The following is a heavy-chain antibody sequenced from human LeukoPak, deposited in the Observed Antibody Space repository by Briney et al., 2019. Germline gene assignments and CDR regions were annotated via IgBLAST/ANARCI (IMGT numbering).Heavy chain of an antibody. D-gene: IGHD2-2*01. V-gene: IGHV1-69*05. Sequence: GASVKVSCKASGGTFSSYAISWVRQAPGQGLEWLGRISPIFGTANYAQKFQGRVTITTDESTSTAYMELSSLRSEDTAVYYCARERMGYCSSTSCHRWFDPWGQGTLVTVSS. J-gene: IGHJ5*02. CDR3: ARERMGYCSSTSCHRWFDP. CDR2: ISPIFGTA. CDR1: GGTFSSYA.